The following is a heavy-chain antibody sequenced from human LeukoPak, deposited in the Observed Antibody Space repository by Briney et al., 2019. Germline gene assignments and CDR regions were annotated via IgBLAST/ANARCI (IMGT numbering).Heavy chain of an antibody. Sequence: GGSLRLSCAASGFTFSSCEMNWVRHAPGKGLEWVSYISSSGSTIYYADSVKGRFTISRDNAKNSLYLQMNSLRAEDTAVYYCARFGGNWNYDYWGQGTLVTVSS. CDR3: ARFGGNWNYDY. CDR1: GFTFSSCE. D-gene: IGHD1-7*01. V-gene: IGHV3-48*03. J-gene: IGHJ4*02. CDR2: ISSSGSTI.